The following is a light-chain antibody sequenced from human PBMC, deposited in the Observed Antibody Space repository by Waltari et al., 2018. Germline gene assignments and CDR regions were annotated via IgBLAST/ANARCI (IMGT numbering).Light chain of an antibody. Sequence: QSALTQPRSVSGSPGQSVTISCTGSSSDVGGYNYVSWYQQHPDQAPKHMIYDVTKRTSGLPYRFSASKAGNTASLTSSGLQAEDEADYYCCSYGGSYTYVFGTGTKVTVL. CDR2: DVT. CDR1: SSDVGGYNY. V-gene: IGLV2-11*01. J-gene: IGLJ1*01. CDR3: CSYGGSYTYV.